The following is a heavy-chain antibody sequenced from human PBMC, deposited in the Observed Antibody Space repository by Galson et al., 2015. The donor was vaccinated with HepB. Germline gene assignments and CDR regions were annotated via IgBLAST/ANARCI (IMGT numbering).Heavy chain of an antibody. CDR2: IIPILGIA. Sequence: SVKVSCKASGGTFSSYAISWVRQAPGQGLEWMGRIIPILGIANYAQKFQGRVTITADKSTSTAYMELSSLRSEDTAVYYCARDQPPVDDYYDSSGYPARIYFDYWGQGTLVTVSS. CDR1: GGTFSSYA. J-gene: IGHJ4*02. V-gene: IGHV1-69*04. D-gene: IGHD3-22*01. CDR3: ARDQPPVDDYYDSSGYPARIYFDY.